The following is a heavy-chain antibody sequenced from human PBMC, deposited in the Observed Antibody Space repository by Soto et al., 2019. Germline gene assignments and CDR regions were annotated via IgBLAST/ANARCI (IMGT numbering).Heavy chain of an antibody. CDR2: INHRGRT. Sequence: QVQLQQWGAGLLKPSETLSLTCAVYGGSFSGYYWSWIRQPPGKGLEGIGEINHRGRTNYNPSLTSRVTISVDTSKNQFSLKLSSVTAADTAVYYCARGDFGSGNYWGQGTLVTVSS. CDR3: ARGDFGSGNY. D-gene: IGHD3-10*01. CDR1: GGSFSGYY. V-gene: IGHV4-34*01. J-gene: IGHJ4*02.